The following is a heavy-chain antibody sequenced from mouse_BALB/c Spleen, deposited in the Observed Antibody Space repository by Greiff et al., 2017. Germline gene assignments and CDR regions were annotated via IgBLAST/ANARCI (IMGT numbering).Heavy chain of an antibody. Sequence: QVQLQQSGAELVRPGTSLKLSCKAAGYTFTNYWIGWVKQRPGHGLEWIGDIYPGGGYTNYNERFKGMATLTADTSTSTVYMQLSSLTSEDSAIYYCARRGRMLSCSFYAMDYWGQGTSVTVSS. V-gene: IGHV1-63*02. CDR1: GYTFTNYW. CDR3: ARRGRMLSCSFYAMDY. J-gene: IGHJ4*01. CDR2: IYPGGGYT. D-gene: IGHD3-1*01.